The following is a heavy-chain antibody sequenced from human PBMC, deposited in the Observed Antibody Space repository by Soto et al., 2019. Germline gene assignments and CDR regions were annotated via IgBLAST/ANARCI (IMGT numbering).Heavy chain of an antibody. CDR2: TSSTTNYI. CDR3: ARESEDLTSNFDY. Sequence: WGSLRLSCAASGFTFTRYSMNWFRQSPGKGLEWVSSTSSTTNYIYYGDSMKGRFTISRDNAKNSLYLEMNSLRAEDTAVYYCARESEDLTSNFDYWGQGTLVTVSS. CDR1: GFTFTRYS. J-gene: IGHJ4*02. V-gene: IGHV3-21*06.